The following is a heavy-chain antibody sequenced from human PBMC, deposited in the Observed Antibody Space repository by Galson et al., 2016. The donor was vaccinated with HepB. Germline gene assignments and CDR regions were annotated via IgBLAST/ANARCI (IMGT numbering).Heavy chain of an antibody. CDR2: FIPVSDTK. CDR3: ARSGQGTGLNPRYYAMDV. D-gene: IGHD1-14*01. CDR1: GGTFSTYA. Sequence: SVKVSCKAAGGTFSTYAINWVRQAPGHGLEWMGGFIPVSDTKHYAQNFQGRVKITADESATTAYMDLSSLRSEDTAVYYCARSGQGTGLNPRYYAMDVWGQGTTVTVSS. J-gene: IGHJ6*02. V-gene: IGHV1-69*13.